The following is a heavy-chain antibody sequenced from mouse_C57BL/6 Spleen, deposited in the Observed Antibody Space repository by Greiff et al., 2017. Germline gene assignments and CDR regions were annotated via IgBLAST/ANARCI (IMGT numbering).Heavy chain of an antibody. CDR2: IDPSDSYT. V-gene: IGHV1-69*01. J-gene: IGHJ2*01. Sequence: QVQLQQPGAELVMPGASVKLSCKASGYTFTSYWMHWVKQRPGQGLEWIGEIDPSDSYTNYNQKFKGKSTLTVDKSSSTAYMQLSSLTSEDSAVYYCARNMATVKRGCFDYWGQGTTLTVSS. D-gene: IGHD1-1*01. CDR1: GYTFTSYW. CDR3: ARNMATVKRGCFDY.